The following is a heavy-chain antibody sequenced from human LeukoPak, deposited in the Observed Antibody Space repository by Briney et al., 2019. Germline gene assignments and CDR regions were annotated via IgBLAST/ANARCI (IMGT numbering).Heavy chain of an antibody. D-gene: IGHD1-26*01. CDR3: AKGVGATTWGFDY. CDR2: ISSSSRTI. V-gene: IGHV3-48*01. CDR1: GFTFSSYR. Sequence: GGSLRLSCAASGFTFSSYRMNWVRQAPGKGLEWVSYISSSSRTIYYADSVKGRFTISRDNSKNTLYLQMNSLRAEDTAVYYCAKGVGATTWGFDYWGQGTLVTVSS. J-gene: IGHJ4*02.